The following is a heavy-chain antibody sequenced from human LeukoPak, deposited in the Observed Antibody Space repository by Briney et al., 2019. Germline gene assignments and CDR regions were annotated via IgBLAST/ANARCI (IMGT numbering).Heavy chain of an antibody. CDR1: GTSVSTYY. V-gene: IGHV4-59*02. J-gene: IGHJ4*02. D-gene: IGHD3-10*01. CDR2: IHSSGGT. Sequence: SETLSLTCTVSGTSVSTYYWTWIRQPPGKGLEWIGYIHSSGGTNSSPSLKSRVTIALDPSKNQFSLKLRSVTAADTAVYYCVRDLAYGDYWGQGTLVTVSS. CDR3: VRDLAYGDY.